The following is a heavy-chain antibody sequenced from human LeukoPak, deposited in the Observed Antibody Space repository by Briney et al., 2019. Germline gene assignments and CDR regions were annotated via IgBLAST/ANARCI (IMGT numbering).Heavy chain of an antibody. CDR3: ARDVPPHDY. V-gene: IGHV3-30-3*01. CDR1: GFPFRNYA. J-gene: IGHJ4*02. Sequence: GRCLRLSCAASGFPFRNYAMHWVRQAPGKGLEWVSLISFDASNIRYADSVKGRFTISRDNSKNTLYLQMNSLRAEDTAVYYCARDVPPHDYWGQGTLVTVSS. CDR2: ISFDASNI.